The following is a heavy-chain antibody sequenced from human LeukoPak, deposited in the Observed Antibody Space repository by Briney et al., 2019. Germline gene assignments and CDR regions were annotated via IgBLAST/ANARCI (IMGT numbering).Heavy chain of an antibody. CDR1: GGSISSSNW. V-gene: IGHV4-4*02. D-gene: IGHD1-1*01. Sequence: SGTLSLTCAVSGGSISSSNWWIWVRQSPGKGLEWIGEIYHSGSTNYKLSLKSRVTISVDTSKNQFSLKLSSVTAADTAVYYCARDLGVATTGTVLDVWGQGTTVTVSS. CDR2: IYHSGST. CDR3: ARDLGVATTGTVLDV. J-gene: IGHJ6*02.